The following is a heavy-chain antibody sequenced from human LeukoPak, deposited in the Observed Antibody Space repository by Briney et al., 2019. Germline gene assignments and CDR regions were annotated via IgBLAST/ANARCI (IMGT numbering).Heavy chain of an antibody. D-gene: IGHD5-12*01. CDR1: GFTFSSYP. CDR2: ISSNGGST. CDR3: AETSRANSNYDSPFDY. Sequence: PGGSLRLSCSASGFTFSSYPMHWVRQAPGKGLEYVSVISSNGGSTYYADSVKGRFTISRDNSKHTLYLQMNSLRAEDTAIYYCAETSRANSNYDSPFDYWGQGTLVTVSS. V-gene: IGHV3-64*04. J-gene: IGHJ4*02.